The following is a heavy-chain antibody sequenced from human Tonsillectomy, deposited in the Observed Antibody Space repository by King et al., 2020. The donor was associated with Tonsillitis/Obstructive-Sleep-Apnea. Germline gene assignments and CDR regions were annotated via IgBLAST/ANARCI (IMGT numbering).Heavy chain of an antibody. CDR2: ISSSSSYT. Sequence: HVQLVETGGGLVKPGGSLRLSCAASGFTFSDYYMSWIRQAPGRGLEWVSYISSSSSYTNYTDSVKGRFTISRDNAKNSLYLQMNSLRAEDTAVYYCASHRADSSSSVDYGAQGTLVTVSS. D-gene: IGHD6-6*01. CDR1: GFTFSDYY. V-gene: IGHV3-11*05. J-gene: IGHJ4*02. CDR3: ASHRADSSSSVDY.